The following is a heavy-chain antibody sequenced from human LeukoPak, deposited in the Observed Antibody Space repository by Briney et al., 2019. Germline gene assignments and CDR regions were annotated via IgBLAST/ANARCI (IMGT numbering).Heavy chain of an antibody. CDR3: AELGITMIGGV. CDR1: GFTFSSYE. CDR2: ISSSGSTI. Sequence: GGSLRLSCAASGFTFSSYEMNWVRQAPGKGLEWVSYISSSGSTIYYADSVKGRFTISRDNSKNTLYLRMNSLRAEDTAVYYCAELGITMIGGVWGKGTTVAISS. J-gene: IGHJ6*04. D-gene: IGHD3-10*02. V-gene: IGHV3-48*03.